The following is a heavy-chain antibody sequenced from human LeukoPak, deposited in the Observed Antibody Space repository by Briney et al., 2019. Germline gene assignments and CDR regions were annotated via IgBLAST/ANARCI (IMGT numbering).Heavy chain of an antibody. CDR3: AKYAPPTTVVTRYFDY. D-gene: IGHD4-23*01. V-gene: IGHV3-30*04. CDR2: ISYDGSNK. J-gene: IGHJ4*02. CDR1: GFTFSSYA. Sequence: GGSLRLSCAASGFTFSSYAMHWVRQAPGKGLEWVAVISYDGSNKYYADSVKGRFTISRDNSRNTLYLQMNSLRAEDTAVYYCAKYAPPTTVVTRYFDYWGQGILVTVS.